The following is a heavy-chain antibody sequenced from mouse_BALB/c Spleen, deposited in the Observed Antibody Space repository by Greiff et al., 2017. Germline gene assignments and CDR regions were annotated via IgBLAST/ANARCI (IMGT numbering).Heavy chain of an antibody. CDR3: TRGGGNYGYAMDY. J-gene: IGHJ4*01. V-gene: IGHV1S127*01. D-gene: IGHD2-1*01. CDR2: IDPSDSYT. Sequence: QVQLQQPGAELVKPGASVKMSCKASGYTFTSYWMHWVKQRPGQGLEWIGVIDPSDSYTSYNQKFKGKATLTVDTSSSTAYMQLSSLTSEDSAVYYCTRGGGNYGYAMDYWGQGTSVTVSA. CDR1: GYTFTSYW.